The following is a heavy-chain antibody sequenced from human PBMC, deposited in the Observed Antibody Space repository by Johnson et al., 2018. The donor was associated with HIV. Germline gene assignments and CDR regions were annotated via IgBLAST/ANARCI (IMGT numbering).Heavy chain of an antibody. CDR2: INSDGSSS. V-gene: IGHV3-74*01. Sequence: VQLVESGGGLVQPGGSLRLSCAASGFTLSSYWMHWVRQVPGKGPVWVSRINSDGSSSAYADSVKGRFTISRDGAKNTLYLQMHNLTTEDTAVYYCAKGYYDSPFGFDIWGQGTMVIVSS. CDR1: GFTLSSYW. J-gene: IGHJ3*02. D-gene: IGHD3-3*01. CDR3: AKGYYDSPFGFDI.